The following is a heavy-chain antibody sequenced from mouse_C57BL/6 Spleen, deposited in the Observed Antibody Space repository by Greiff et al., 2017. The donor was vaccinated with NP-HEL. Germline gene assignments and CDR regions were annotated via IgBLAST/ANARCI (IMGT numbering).Heavy chain of an antibody. CDR3: ARVDYYGSSYGYFDV. D-gene: IGHD1-1*01. CDR1: GYTFTSYW. V-gene: IGHV1-50*01. CDR2: IDPSDSYT. Sequence: VQLQQSGAELVKPGASVKLSCKASGYTFTSYWMQWVKQRPGQGLEWIGEIDPSDSYTNYNQKFKGKATLTVDTSSSTAYMQLSSLTSEDSAVYYCARVDYYGSSYGYFDVWGTGTTVTVSS. J-gene: IGHJ1*03.